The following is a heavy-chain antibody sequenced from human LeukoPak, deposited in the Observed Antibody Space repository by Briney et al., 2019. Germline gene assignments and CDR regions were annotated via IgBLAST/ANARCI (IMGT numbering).Heavy chain of an antibody. Sequence: PGGSLRLSCEASGFTLGSYAMYWVRQAPGKGLEWVAGIFGSGGSPHYADSVKGRFTISRDNSQNTVYLQINSLRAEDTAVYYCGKTTVGYSSGQKPAWPVDYWGQGTLVTVSS. CDR3: GKTTVGYSSGQKPAWPVDY. CDR1: GFTLGSYA. CDR2: IFGSGGSP. D-gene: IGHD5-18*01. V-gene: IGHV3-23*01. J-gene: IGHJ4*02.